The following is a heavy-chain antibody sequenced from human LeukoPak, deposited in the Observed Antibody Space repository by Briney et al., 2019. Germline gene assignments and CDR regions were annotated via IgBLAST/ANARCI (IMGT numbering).Heavy chain of an antibody. CDR2: IYYSGST. J-gene: IGHJ4*02. CDR3: ARARRRYSGYDSPFDY. CDR1: GGSISSSSYY. D-gene: IGHD5-12*01. Sequence: SETLSLTCTVSGGSISSSSYYWGWIRQPPGKGLEWIGSIYYSGSTYYNPSLKSRVTISVDTSKNQFSLKLSSVTAADTAVYYCARARRRYSGYDSPFDYWGQGTLVTVSS. V-gene: IGHV4-39*01.